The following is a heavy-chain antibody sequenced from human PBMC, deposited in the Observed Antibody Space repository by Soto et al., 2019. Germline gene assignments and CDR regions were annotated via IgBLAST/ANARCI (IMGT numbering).Heavy chain of an antibody. Sequence: SGGSLRLSCAGSGFTFSSYWIHWVRQTPGKGLVWVSRINSDGSSISYADSVKGRFTISRDNAKNSLYLQVNSLRAEDTAVYYCARGDYYDTTGPFSDAFDIWGQGTMVTVSS. CDR3: ARGDYYDTTGPFSDAFDI. CDR1: GFTFSSYW. D-gene: IGHD3-22*01. J-gene: IGHJ3*02. V-gene: IGHV3-74*01. CDR2: INSDGSSI.